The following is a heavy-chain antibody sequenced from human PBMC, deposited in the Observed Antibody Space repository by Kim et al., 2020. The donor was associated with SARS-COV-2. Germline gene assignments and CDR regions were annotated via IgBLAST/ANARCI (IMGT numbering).Heavy chain of an antibody. D-gene: IGHD3-10*01. J-gene: IGHJ4*01. V-gene: IGHV3-30*04. CDR1: GFTFSSYA. CDR2: ISYDGSNK. CDR3: ARDRGGYGSGSYYIDY. Sequence: GGSLRLSCAASGFTFSSYAMHWVRQAPGKGLEWVAVISYDGSNKYYADSVKGRFTISRDNSKNTLYLQMNSLRAEDTAVYYCARDRGGYGSGSYYIDYWG.